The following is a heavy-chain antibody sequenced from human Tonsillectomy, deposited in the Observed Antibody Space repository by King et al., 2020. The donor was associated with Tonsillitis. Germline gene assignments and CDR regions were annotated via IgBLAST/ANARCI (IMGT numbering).Heavy chain of an antibody. Sequence: VQLQESGPGLVKPSETLSLTCTVSGGSISSYYWSWIRQPPGKGLEWIGDIYYSGSTNHNPSLKSRVTISIHTSKNQFSLKLSSVTAADTAVYYCARDLYGGFGEFGYWGQGTLVTVSS. D-gene: IGHD3-10*01. J-gene: IGHJ4*02. CDR3: ARDLYGGFGEFGY. CDR2: IYYSGST. CDR1: GGSISSYY. V-gene: IGHV4-59*01.